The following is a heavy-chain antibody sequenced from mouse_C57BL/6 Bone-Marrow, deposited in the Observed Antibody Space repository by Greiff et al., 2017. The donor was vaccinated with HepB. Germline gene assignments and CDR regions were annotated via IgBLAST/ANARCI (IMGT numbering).Heavy chain of an antibody. CDR1: GYTFTEYT. Sequence: QVQLQQSGAELVKPGASVKLSCKASGYTFTEYTIHWVKQRSGQGLEWIGWFYPGSGSIKYNEKFKDKATLTADKSSSTVYMELSRLTSEDSAVYFCARHEEAPFYGSSDGLLSLWGQGTSVTVSS. J-gene: IGHJ4*01. V-gene: IGHV1-62-2*01. CDR2: FYPGSGSI. D-gene: IGHD1-1*01. CDR3: ARHEEAPFYGSSDGLLSL.